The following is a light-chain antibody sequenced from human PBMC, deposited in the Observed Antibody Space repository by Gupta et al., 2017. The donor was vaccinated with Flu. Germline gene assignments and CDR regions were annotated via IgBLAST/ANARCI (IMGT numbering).Light chain of an antibody. CDR2: MGS. Sequence: IVMTQSPLSLSVTPGETASISCKSSQSLLLSDGYDYLDWFLQRPGQSPHLLIHMGSSRASGVTDRFSGSGSGTNFTLKLSRVEAEDVGVYYCMQAIQSPYTFGQGTKLDIK. J-gene: IGKJ2*01. CDR3: MQAIQSPYT. V-gene: IGKV2-28*01. CDR1: QSLLLSDGYDY.